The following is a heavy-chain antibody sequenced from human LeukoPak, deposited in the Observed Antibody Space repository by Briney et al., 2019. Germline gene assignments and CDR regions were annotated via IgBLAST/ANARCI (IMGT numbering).Heavy chain of an antibody. J-gene: IGHJ5*02. CDR2: IYYSGST. CDR3: ARGGYSSSWYLLGPRGIQNWFDP. V-gene: IGHV4-61*10. Sequence: PSETLSLTCTVSGGSISSGSYYWSWIRQPAGKGLEWIGYIYYSGSTNYNPSLKSRVTISVDTSKNQFSLKLSSVTAADTAVYYCARGGYSSSWYLLGPRGIQNWFDPWGQGTLVTVSS. D-gene: IGHD6-13*01. CDR1: GGSISSGSYY.